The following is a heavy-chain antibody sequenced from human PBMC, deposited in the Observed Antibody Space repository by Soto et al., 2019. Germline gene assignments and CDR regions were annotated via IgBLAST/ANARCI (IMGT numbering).Heavy chain of an antibody. D-gene: IGHD3-16*01. CDR1: CYTFKFYG. Sequence: SSKVSCNASCYTFKFYGITWVRQAPGQGLEWMGWISGFNGNTNYAADLQGRVTMTTDTSTSTAYMELRGLRSDDTAVYYCARIGVSSGHESPDFDSWGQGTLVTVSS. J-gene: IGHJ4*02. V-gene: IGHV1-18*01. CDR2: ISGFNGNT. CDR3: ARIGVSSGHESPDFDS.